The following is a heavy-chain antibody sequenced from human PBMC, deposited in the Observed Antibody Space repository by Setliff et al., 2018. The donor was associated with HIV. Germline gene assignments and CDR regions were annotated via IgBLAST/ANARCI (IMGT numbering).Heavy chain of an antibody. V-gene: IGHV4-39*01. CDR2: IYYSGST. Sequence: SETLSLTCSVSGVSTSSSTYFWGWLRQPPGKGLECIGNIYYSGSTRYNPSLKSRVTISVDTSKNQFSLKLSSVTAADTAVYYCARLRYYDILTGYAFDYWGQGTLVTSPQ. D-gene: IGHD3-9*01. CDR1: GVSTSSSTYF. CDR3: ARLRYYDILTGYAFDY. J-gene: IGHJ4*02.